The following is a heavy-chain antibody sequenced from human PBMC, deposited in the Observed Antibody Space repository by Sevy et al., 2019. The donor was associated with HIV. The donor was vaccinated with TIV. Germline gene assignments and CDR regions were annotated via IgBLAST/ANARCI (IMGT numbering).Heavy chain of an antibody. D-gene: IGHD3-9*01. Sequence: GGSLRLSCAVSGIIFTTSGMHWVRQAPGKGLEWVAVISYDGRNKFYGDSLKGRFTISRDNSKNIQYLQMNSLRAEDTAVYYGVKDFTGYNGMDVWGQGTMVTVSS. CDR3: VKDFTGYNGMDV. CDR2: ISYDGRNK. V-gene: IGHV3-30*18. CDR1: GIIFTTSG. J-gene: IGHJ6*02.